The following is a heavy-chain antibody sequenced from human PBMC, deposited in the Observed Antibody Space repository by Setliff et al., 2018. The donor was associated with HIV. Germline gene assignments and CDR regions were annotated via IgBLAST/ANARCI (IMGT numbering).Heavy chain of an antibody. Sequence: GASVKVSCKASGGTFNINAVTWVRQAPGQGLEWVGAIIPLFGTANYAQKFQGRVTITADDSTSTVYMEVRSLRSADTAVYYCSKVSEHRTSSGSFYYYMDVWDEGTTVTVSS. J-gene: IGHJ6*03. CDR1: GGTFNINA. V-gene: IGHV1-69*13. CDR2: IIPLFGTA. D-gene: IGHD6-6*01. CDR3: SKVSEHRTSSGSFYYYMDV.